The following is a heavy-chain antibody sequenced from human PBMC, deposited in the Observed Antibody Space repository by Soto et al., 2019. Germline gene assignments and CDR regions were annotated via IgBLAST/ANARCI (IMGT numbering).Heavy chain of an antibody. Sequence: TLSLTCTVSGDSMTKYYWSWIRQPAGKGLEWIGRVYTSGSTNYNPSLKSRVTMSIDTSNNHFSLTLKSVTAADTAVYYCARTVGAAYYFDFWGQGALVTVSS. CDR1: GDSMTKYY. CDR2: VYTSGST. V-gene: IGHV4-4*07. CDR3: ARTVGAAYYFDF. J-gene: IGHJ4*02. D-gene: IGHD1-26*01.